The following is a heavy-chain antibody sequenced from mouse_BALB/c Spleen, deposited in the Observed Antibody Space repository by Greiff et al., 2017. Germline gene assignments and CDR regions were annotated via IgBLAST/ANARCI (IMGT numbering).Heavy chain of an antibody. J-gene: IGHJ2*01. D-gene: IGHD2-1*01. CDR2: IDPANGNT. CDR3: ARDGDYGNSDY. Sequence: VQLQQSGAELVKPGASVKLSCTASGFNIKDSYMHWVKQRPEQGLEWIGRIDPANGNTKYDPKFQGKATITADTSSNTAYLQLSSLTSEDTAVYYCARDGDYGNSDYWGQGTTLTVSS. V-gene: IGHV14-3*02. CDR1: GFNIKDSY.